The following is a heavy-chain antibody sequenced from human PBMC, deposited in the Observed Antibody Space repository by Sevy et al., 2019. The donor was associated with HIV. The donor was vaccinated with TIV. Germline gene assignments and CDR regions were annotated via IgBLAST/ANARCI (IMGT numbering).Heavy chain of an antibody. V-gene: IGHV1-69*13. CDR1: GGTFSSYA. D-gene: IGHD3-22*01. CDR2: IIPIFGTA. CDR3: ARSLYDSSGYPSLDY. Sequence: ASVKVSCKASGGTFSSYAISWVRQAPGQGLEWMGGIIPIFGTANYAQKFQGRVTITADESTSTAYMELSSLRSEDTAVYYYARSLYDSSGYPSLDYWGQGTLVTVSS. J-gene: IGHJ4*02.